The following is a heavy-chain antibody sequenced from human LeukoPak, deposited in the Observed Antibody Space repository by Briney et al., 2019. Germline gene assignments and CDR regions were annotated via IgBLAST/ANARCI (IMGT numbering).Heavy chain of an antibody. V-gene: IGHV3-21*01. CDR1: GFTFSSYR. D-gene: IGHD5-18*01. Sequence: AGGSLRLSCAASGFTFSSYRMNWVRQAPGKGLEWVSSISSSSSYIYYADSVKGRFTISRDNAKNSLYLQMNSLRAEDTAVYYCARIPKAAMVPPDAFDIWGQGTMVTVSS. CDR3: ARIPKAAMVPPDAFDI. CDR2: ISSSSSYI. J-gene: IGHJ3*02.